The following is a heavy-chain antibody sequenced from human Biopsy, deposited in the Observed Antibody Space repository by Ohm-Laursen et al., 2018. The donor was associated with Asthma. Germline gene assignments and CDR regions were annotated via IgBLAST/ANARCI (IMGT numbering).Heavy chain of an antibody. D-gene: IGHD3-9*01. V-gene: IGHV3-30*18. J-gene: IGHJ5*01. CDR2: ISYDGSNK. CDR1: GFTFSSYG. Sequence: SLRLSCAASGFTFSSYGMHWVRQAPGKGLEWVAVISYDGSNKHYADSVKGRFTISRDNSKNTLYLQMNSLRAEDTAVYYCAKGERYLDWYGFDPWGQGTLVTVSS. CDR3: AKGERYLDWYGFDP.